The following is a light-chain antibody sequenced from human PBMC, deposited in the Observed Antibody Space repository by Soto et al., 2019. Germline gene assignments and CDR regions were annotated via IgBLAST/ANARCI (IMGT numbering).Light chain of an antibody. J-gene: IGKJ2*01. CDR3: QQYESYPYT. CDR2: KAS. CDR1: QSISSW. Sequence: DIQMTQSPSTLSASVGDRVTITCRASQSISSWLAWYQQKPGKAPNLLIYKASNLQSGVPSRFSGSESGTEFTLTISSLQPDDFATYYCQQYESYPYTFGQGTKVDIK. V-gene: IGKV1-5*03.